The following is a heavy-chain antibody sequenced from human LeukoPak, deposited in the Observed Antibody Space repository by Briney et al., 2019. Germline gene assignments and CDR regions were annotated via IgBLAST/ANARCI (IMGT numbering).Heavy chain of an antibody. CDR2: INHSGST. Sequence: SETLSLTCSVYGGSFSGYYWSWIRQPPGKGLEWIGEINHSGSTNYNPSLKSRVTISVDTSKNQFSLKLSSVTAADTAVYYCARLQGSSAYYSLDYWGQGTLVTVSS. V-gene: IGHV4-34*01. CDR3: ARLQGSSAYYSLDY. CDR1: GGSFSGYY. J-gene: IGHJ4*02. D-gene: IGHD3-22*01.